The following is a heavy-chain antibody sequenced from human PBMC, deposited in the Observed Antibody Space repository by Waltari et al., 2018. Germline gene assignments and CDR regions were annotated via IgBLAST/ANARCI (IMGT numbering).Heavy chain of an antibody. Sequence: QVQLVQSGAEVKKPGASVKVSCKASGYTFTSYDINWVRQATGQGLEWVGWMNPNSGKPGYGQKCQGRVTITRNTSISTAYMELSSLRSEDTAVYYCARGPGYSSGWYANYWGQGTLVTVSS. CDR1: GYTFTSYD. CDR2: MNPNSGKP. D-gene: IGHD6-19*01. CDR3: ARGPGYSSGWYANY. V-gene: IGHV1-8*03. J-gene: IGHJ4*02.